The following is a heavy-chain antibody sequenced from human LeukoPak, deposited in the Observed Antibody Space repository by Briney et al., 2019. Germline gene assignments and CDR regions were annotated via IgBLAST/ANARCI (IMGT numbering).Heavy chain of an antibody. CDR2: TYYRSKWYN. CDR1: GDSLSSNGAA. CDR3: TRQMYYYISGTYYSSLDV. Sequence: SQTLSLTCALSGDSLSSNGAAWNWVRQSPSSGLEWLGSTYYRSKWYNEYAVSVKSRITINPDTSKNQFSLQLNSVNPEDTAVYYCTRQMYYYISGTYYSSLDVWGQGTRSSSP. J-gene: IGHJ6*02. D-gene: IGHD3-10*01. V-gene: IGHV6-1*01.